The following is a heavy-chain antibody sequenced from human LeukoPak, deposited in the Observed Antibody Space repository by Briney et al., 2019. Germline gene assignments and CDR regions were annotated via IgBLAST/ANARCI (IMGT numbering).Heavy chain of an antibody. CDR2: ISTYNGNT. D-gene: IGHD1-26*01. Sequence: ASVKVSCKASGYTFTTYGITCVRQAPGQGLEWMGWISTYNGNTNYAQNLQGRVTTTTDTSTTTGYMELRSLRSDDTALYYCGRRGGSYPIDYWGQGTLVTVSS. V-gene: IGHV1-18*01. J-gene: IGHJ4*02. CDR1: GYTFTTYG. CDR3: GRRGGSYPIDY.